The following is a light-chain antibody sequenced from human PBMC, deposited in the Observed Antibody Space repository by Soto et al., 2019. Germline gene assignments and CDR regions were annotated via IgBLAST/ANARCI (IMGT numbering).Light chain of an antibody. CDR1: QSISSK. CDR3: QEYNNWHPIT. J-gene: IGKJ4*01. CDR2: GAS. V-gene: IGKV3-15*01. Sequence: IVMTQSPATLSVSPGERATLSCRASQSISSKLAWYQQKPGQAPRLLIYGASTRATGIPVRFSGSGSGTEFTLTITSLQSEDFAVYYCQEYNNWHPITFGGGTKVDNK.